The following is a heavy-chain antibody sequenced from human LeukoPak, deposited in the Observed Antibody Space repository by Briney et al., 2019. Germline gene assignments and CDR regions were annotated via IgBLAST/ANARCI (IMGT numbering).Heavy chain of an antibody. J-gene: IGHJ3*02. D-gene: IGHD1-14*01. V-gene: IGHV3-20*04. CDR3: AKDIRSLDAFDI. CDR2: VNWNGGST. Sequence: PGGSLRLSCAASGFTFDDYGLSWVRQAPGKGLEWVSGVNWNGGSTGYADSVKGRFTISRDNAKNSLYLQMNSLRAEDTALYYCAKDIRSLDAFDIWGQGTMVTVSS. CDR1: GFTFDDYG.